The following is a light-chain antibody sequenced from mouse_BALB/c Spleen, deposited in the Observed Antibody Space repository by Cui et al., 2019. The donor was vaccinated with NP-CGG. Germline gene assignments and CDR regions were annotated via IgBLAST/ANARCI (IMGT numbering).Light chain of an antibody. CDR2: GTN. CDR3: AQWYSNHWV. Sequence: QAVVTQESAPTTSPGETVTLTCSSSTGAVTTSNYANGVQEKPDHLFTGLIGGTNNRAPGVPARFSGSLIGDKPALTITGAKTEDEAIYFGAQWYSNHWVFGGGTKLTVL. V-gene: IGLV1*01. CDR1: TGAVTTSNY. J-gene: IGLJ1*01.